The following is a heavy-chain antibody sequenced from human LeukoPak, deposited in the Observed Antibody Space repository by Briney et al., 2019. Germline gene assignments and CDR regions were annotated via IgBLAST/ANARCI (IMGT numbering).Heavy chain of an antibody. CDR1: GFTFSSYS. V-gene: IGHV3-21*01. D-gene: IGHD6-19*01. CDR3: AREEFGYSSGWSLDAFDI. Sequence: GRSLRLSCAASGFTFSSYSMNWVRQAPGKGLEWVSSISSSSSYIYYADPVKGRFTISRDNAKNSLYLQMNSLRAEDTAVYYCAREEFGYSSGWSLDAFDIWGQGTMVTVSS. CDR2: ISSSSSYI. J-gene: IGHJ3*02.